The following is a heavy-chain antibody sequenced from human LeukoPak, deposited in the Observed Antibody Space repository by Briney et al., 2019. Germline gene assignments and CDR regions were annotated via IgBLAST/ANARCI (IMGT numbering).Heavy chain of an antibody. V-gene: IGHV1-18*01. CDR3: ARNEYSSSWLDY. Sequence: GESLKISCKGSGYSFTSYGISWVRQAPGQGLEWMGWISAYNGNTNYAQKLQGRVTMTTDTSTSTAYMELRSLRSDDTAAYYCARNEYSSSWLDYWGQGTLVTVSS. CDR1: GYSFTSYG. CDR2: ISAYNGNT. D-gene: IGHD6-13*01. J-gene: IGHJ4*02.